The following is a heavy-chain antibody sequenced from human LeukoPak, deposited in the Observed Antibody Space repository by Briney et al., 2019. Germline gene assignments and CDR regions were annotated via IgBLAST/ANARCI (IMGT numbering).Heavy chain of an antibody. CDR2: ISWNSGSI. CDR1: GFTFDDYA. D-gene: IGHD6-13*01. CDR3: AKDPSSSWYTGYYMDV. V-gene: IGHV3-9*01. Sequence: GRPLRLSCAASGFTFDDYAMHWVRQAPGKGLEWVSGISWNSGSIGYADSVKGRFTISRDNAKNSLYLQMNSLRAEGTALYYCAKDPSSSWYTGYYMDVWGKGTTVTVSS. J-gene: IGHJ6*03.